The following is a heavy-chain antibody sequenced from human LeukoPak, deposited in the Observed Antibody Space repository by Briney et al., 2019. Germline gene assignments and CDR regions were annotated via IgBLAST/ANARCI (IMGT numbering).Heavy chain of an antibody. CDR3: ARGGITIFGVVHVEGAFDI. D-gene: IGHD3-3*01. V-gene: IGHV4-61*05. J-gene: IGHJ3*02. Sequence: SETLSLTCTVSGGSISSSSYYWGWIRQPPGKGLEWIGYIYYSGSTNYNPSLKSRVTISVDTSKNQFSLKLSSVTAADTAVYYCARGGITIFGVVHVEGAFDIWGQGTMVTVSS. CDR2: IYYSGST. CDR1: GGSISSSSYY.